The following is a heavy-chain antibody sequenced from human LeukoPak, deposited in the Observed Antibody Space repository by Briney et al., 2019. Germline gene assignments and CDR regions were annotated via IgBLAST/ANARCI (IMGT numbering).Heavy chain of an antibody. CDR1: GYTFTSYD. CDR2: MNPNSGNT. CDR3: ARVCHVAGTVMEDY. J-gene: IGHJ4*02. Sequence: ASVKVSCKASGYTFTSYDINWVRQATGQGLEWMGWMNPNSGNTGCAQKFQGRVTMTRNTSISTAYMELSSLRSEDTAVYYCARVCHVAGTVMEDYWGQGTLVTVSS. D-gene: IGHD6-19*01. V-gene: IGHV1-8*01.